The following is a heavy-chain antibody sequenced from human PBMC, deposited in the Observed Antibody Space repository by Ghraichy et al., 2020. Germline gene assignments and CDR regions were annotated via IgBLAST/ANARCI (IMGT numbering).Heavy chain of an antibody. V-gene: IGHV4-34*01. D-gene: IGHD3-16*01. J-gene: IGHJ5*02. CDR3: ARPSSRRFGFGGSSAFDP. CDR2: INHSGST. Sequence: SETLSLTCAVYGGSFSGYYWSWIRQPPGKGLEWIGEINHSGSTNYNPSLKSRVTISVDTSKNQFSLKLSSVTAADTAVYYCARPSSRRFGFGGSSAFDPWGQGTLVTVSS. CDR1: GGSFSGYY.